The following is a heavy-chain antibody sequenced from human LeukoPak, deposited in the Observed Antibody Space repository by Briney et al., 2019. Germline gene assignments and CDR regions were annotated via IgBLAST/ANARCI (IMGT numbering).Heavy chain of an antibody. CDR3: ARDSGDSSGFKMGWWFDP. Sequence: PSQTLSLTCTDPGGSISSGSYYWSWIRQPAGKGLEWIGRIYTSGSTNYNPSLKSRVTMSVDTSKNQFSLKLSSVTAADTAVYYCARDSGDSSGFKMGWWFDPWGQGTLVTVSS. J-gene: IGHJ5*02. V-gene: IGHV4-61*02. D-gene: IGHD3-22*01. CDR2: IYTSGST. CDR1: GGSISSGSYY.